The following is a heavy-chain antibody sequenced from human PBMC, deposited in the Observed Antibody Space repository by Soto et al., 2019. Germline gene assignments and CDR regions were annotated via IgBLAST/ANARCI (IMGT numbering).Heavy chain of an antibody. V-gene: IGHV4-30-2*01. CDR2: INSSGNT. D-gene: IGHD6-25*01. Sequence: QLRLQESGSGLVKPSQTLSLTCTVSGGSLSSGSFSWGGIRQPPGKVLEWIGYINSSGNTYYTPSLRRRVTISRDMSATQSSLQAGPVTAADTAVYYCARGGVSTGYMANYYFDDWGRGTLVTVSS. CDR3: ARGGVSTGYMANYYFDD. J-gene: IGHJ4*02. CDR1: GGSLSSGSFS.